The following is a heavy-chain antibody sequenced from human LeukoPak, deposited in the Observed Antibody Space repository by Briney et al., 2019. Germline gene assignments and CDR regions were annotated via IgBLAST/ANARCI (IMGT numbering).Heavy chain of an antibody. Sequence: GGSLRLSCAASGLTFSNYWMSWVRQAPGKGLEWVANIKQDGSEMYYVDSVKGRFTISRDDAKSSLFLQMNSLKAEDTAVYFCARIHRYCSGGRCSALDCWGQGTLVTVSS. CDR3: ARIHRYCSGGRCSALDC. J-gene: IGHJ4*02. V-gene: IGHV3-7*01. CDR2: IKQDGSEM. CDR1: GLTFSNYW. D-gene: IGHD2-15*01.